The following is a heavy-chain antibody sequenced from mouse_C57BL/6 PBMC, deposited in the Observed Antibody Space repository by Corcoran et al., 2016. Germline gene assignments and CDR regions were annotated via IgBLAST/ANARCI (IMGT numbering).Heavy chain of an antibody. CDR1: GYSITSGYY. CDR2: ISYDGSN. Sequence: DVQLQESGPGLVKPSQSLSLTCSVTGYSITSGYYWNWIRQFPGNKLEWMGYISYDGSNNYNPSLKNRISITRDTSKNQFFLKLNSVTTEDTATYYCARDGPYYSNYVAWFAYWGQGTLVTVSA. D-gene: IGHD2-5*01. V-gene: IGHV3-6*01. J-gene: IGHJ3*01. CDR3: ARDGPYYSNYVAWFAY.